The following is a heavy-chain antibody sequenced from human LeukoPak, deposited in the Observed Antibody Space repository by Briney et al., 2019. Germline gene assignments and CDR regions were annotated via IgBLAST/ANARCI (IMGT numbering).Heavy chain of an antibody. V-gene: IGHV3-74*01. D-gene: IGHD2-2*02. CDR3: AKAGCSSTSCYTDY. J-gene: IGHJ4*02. Sequence: GGSLRLSCAASGFTFSSYWMHWVRHAPGKGLVWVSRINSDGSSTSYADSVKGRFTISRDNAKNTLYLQMNSLRAEDTAVYYCAKAGCSSTSCYTDYWGQGTLVTVSS. CDR2: INSDGSST. CDR1: GFTFSSYW.